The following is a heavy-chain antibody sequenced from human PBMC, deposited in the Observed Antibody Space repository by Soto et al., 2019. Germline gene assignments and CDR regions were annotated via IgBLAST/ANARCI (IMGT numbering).Heavy chain of an antibody. J-gene: IGHJ3*02. CDR3: ARHYSPGDYYDSSGYSGPIDI. V-gene: IGHV4-59*08. CDR1: SASISGSY. CDR2: IDNAGST. D-gene: IGHD3-22*01. Sequence: PSETLSLTCSVSSASISGSYWTWIRQPPGKGLEWIGYIDNAGSTNSNPSLRSRVTISIDTSKNEFSLKLSSVTAADTAVYYCARHYSPGDYYDSSGYSGPIDIWGQGTMVTVSS.